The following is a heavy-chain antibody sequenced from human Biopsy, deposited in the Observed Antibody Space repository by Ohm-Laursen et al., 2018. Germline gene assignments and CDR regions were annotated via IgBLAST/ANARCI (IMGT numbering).Heavy chain of an antibody. D-gene: IGHD5-24*01. CDR2: VYYSGTT. CDR3: ASAGYNPDWNFDL. J-gene: IGHJ2*01. Sequence: GTLSLTCTVSGGSVSDSFHFWSWIRQPPGKGLEWIGDVYYSGTTNYNPSLKSRLTISVDTSKNQFSLNLNSVTAADTAVYYCASAGYNPDWNFDLWGRGTRVTVSS. CDR1: GGSVSDSFHF. V-gene: IGHV4-61*01.